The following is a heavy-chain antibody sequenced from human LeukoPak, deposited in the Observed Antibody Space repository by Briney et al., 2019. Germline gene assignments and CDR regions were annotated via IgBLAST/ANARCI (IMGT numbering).Heavy chain of an antibody. CDR1: GFTFSSYG. CDR2: IWYDGSNK. V-gene: IGHV3-33*01. D-gene: IGHD6-13*01. CDR3: ARDLGSSSLYYFDY. Sequence: GGSLRLSCAASGFTFSSYGMHWVRQAPGKGLEWVAVIWYDGSNKYYADSVKGRFTISRDNSKNTLYLQMNSLRAEDTAVYYCARDLGSSSLYYFDYWGQGILVTVSS. J-gene: IGHJ4*02.